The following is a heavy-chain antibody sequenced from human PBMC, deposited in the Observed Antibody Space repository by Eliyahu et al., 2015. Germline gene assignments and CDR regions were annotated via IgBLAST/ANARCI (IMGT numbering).Heavy chain of an antibody. CDR2: VGSSASRT. V-gene: IGHV3-23*01. CDR1: GFNFRTND. CDR3: AKIDDASGLDV. J-gene: IGHJ6*02. D-gene: IGHD6-25*01. Sequence: EVQLLESGGGFIQPGGSLRLSCATSGFNFRTNDMTWVRQAPGKGLGWVATVGSSASRTYYADPVKGRSTISKDNSKSTLYLQMNSLRVDDTAIYYCAKIDDASGLDVWGQGTTITVSS.